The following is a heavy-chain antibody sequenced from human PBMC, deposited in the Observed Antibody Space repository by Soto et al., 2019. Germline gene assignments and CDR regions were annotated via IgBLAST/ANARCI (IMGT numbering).Heavy chain of an antibody. D-gene: IGHD6-19*01. V-gene: IGHV4-59*08. J-gene: IGHJ6*02. Sequence: SETLSLTCTVSGGSISSYYWSWIRQPPGKGLEWIGYIYYSGSTNYNPSLKSRVTISVDTSKNQFSLKLSSVTAADTAVYYCARQGGSGWYPTDYYYYAMDVWGQGTTVTVSS. CDR1: GGSISSYY. CDR3: ARQGGSGWYPTDYYYYAMDV. CDR2: IYYSGST.